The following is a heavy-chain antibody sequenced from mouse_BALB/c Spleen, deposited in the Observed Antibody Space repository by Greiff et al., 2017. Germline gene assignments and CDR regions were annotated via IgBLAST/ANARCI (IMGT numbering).Heavy chain of an antibody. V-gene: IGHV14-3*02. CDR1: GFNIKDTY. CDR2: IDPANGNT. CDR3: ASEGIYYGNYGFAY. Sequence: VHVKQSGAELVKPGASVKLSCTASGFNIKDTYMHWVKQRPEQGLEWIGRIDPANGNTKYDPKFQGKATITADTSSNTAYLQLSSLTSEDTAVYYCASEGIYYGNYGFAYWGQGTLVTVSA. J-gene: IGHJ3*01. D-gene: IGHD2-1*01.